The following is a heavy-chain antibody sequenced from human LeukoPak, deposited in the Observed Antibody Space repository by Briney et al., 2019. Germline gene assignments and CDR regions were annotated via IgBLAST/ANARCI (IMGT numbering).Heavy chain of an antibody. CDR3: AREERHPGYSSSWYVYYYYYYYMDV. Sequence: ETLSLTCTVSGGSISSSSYYWGWIRQPPGKGLEWVSSISSSSSYIYYADSVKGRFTISRDNAKNSLYLQMNSLRAEDTAVYYCAREERHPGYSSSWYVYYYYYYYMDVWGKGTTVTVSS. J-gene: IGHJ6*03. CDR2: ISSSSSYI. V-gene: IGHV3-21*01. CDR1: GGSISSSS. D-gene: IGHD6-13*01.